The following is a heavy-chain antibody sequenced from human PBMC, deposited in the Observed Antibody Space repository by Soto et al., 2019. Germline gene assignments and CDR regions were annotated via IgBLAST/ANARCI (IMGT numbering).Heavy chain of an antibody. CDR3: ARRRSRTVASFES. D-gene: IGHD2-21*02. Sequence: QITLKESGPTLVKPAQIVTLTCTFSGFSLTTTGETVAWIRQPPGGALEWVALIYWNDDRRYSPSLENRLTITQDTSKNQVVLTLTDIDPVDTAAYFCARRRSRTVASFESWGPGIRVSVSS. J-gene: IGHJ4*02. CDR2: IYWNDDR. CDR1: GFSLTTTGET. V-gene: IGHV2-5*01.